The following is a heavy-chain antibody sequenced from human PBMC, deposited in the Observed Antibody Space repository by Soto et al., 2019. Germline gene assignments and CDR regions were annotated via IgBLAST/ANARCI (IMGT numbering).Heavy chain of an antibody. D-gene: IGHD3-22*01. Sequence: EVQLVESGGGLVKPGGSLRLSCAASGFTFSSYSMNWVRQAPGKGLEWVSSISSSSSYIYYADSVKGRFTISRDNAKNSLYLQMNSLRAEDTAVYYCARDSSYGDSSGYYGGIDYWGQGTLVTVSS. CDR2: ISSSSSYI. CDR1: GFTFSSYS. CDR3: ARDSSYGDSSGYYGGIDY. J-gene: IGHJ4*02. V-gene: IGHV3-21*01.